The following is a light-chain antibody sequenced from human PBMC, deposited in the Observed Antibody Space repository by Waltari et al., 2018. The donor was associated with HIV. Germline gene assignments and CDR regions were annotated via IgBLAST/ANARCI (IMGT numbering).Light chain of an antibody. Sequence: QSVVTQPPSASGTHGPRVTTPCSGSSTNIGSNYVYLSQQLPGTAPKFIIYRTNRQSSGIPDRLSGSKSGTSASVAISGLRPEDEAEYYCAAWDDRLSGWVFGGGTKLTVL. J-gene: IGLJ3*02. V-gene: IGLV1-47*01. CDR3: AAWDDRLSGWV. CDR2: RTN. CDR1: STNIGSNY.